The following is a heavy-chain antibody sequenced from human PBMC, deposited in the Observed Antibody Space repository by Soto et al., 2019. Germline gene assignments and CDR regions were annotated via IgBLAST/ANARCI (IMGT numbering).Heavy chain of an antibody. V-gene: IGHV1-58*02. J-gene: IGHJ6*02. CDR2: IVVCSGNT. CDR3: AAGDRSGFCMYG. Sequence: ASVKDSCKASGFDCTSSATQSVRLARGQSLGGTRWIVVCSGNTNYAQKFQERVTITRDMSTSTAYMELSSLRSEDPAGDYCAAGDRSGFCMYGWGQGTTVTVS. CDR1: GFDCTSSA. D-gene: IGHD3-3*01.